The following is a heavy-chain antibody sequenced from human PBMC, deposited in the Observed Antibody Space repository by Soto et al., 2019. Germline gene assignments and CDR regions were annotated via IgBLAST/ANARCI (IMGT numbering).Heavy chain of an antibody. CDR2: LNAGNGDT. Sequence: QAQLEQSGAEVKKPGASVKISCKASGYTFTNYAVHWLRQAPGQGLEWMGWLNAGNGDTKYSPTFQGRVTITRDTSASTAHMELSSLRSEDTAVYYFAIQGIPYNSGSGDYFYYYYNYMDVWGKGTTVTVSS. J-gene: IGHJ6*03. D-gene: IGHD3-10*01. V-gene: IGHV1-3*01. CDR1: GYTFTNYA. CDR3: AIQGIPYNSGSGDYFYYYYNYMDV.